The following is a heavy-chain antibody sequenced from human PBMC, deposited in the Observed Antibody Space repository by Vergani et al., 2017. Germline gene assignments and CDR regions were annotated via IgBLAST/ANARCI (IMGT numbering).Heavy chain of an antibody. V-gene: IGHV3-7*01. D-gene: IGHD6-13*01. CDR3: ARDWAAAAGFFDY. CDR2: IKQDGSEK. CDR1: GFTFSSYW. J-gene: IGHJ4*02. Sequence: EVQLVESGGGLVQPGGSLRLSCAASGFTFSSYWMSWVRQAPGKGLGWVANIKQDGSEKYYVDSVKGRFTISRDNAKNSLYLQMNSLRAEDTAVYYCARDWAAAAGFFDYWGQGTLVTVSS.